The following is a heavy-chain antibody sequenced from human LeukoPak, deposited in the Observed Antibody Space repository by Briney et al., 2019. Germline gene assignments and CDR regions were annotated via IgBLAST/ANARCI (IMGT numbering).Heavy chain of an antibody. D-gene: IGHD5-24*01. CDR1: GLTFSRYW. J-gene: IGHJ4*02. CDR2: INSEGSST. Sequence: PGGSLRLSCAASGLTFSRYWMHWVRQAPGKGLVWVSRINSEGSSTSYADSVKGRFTISRDNAKNSLYLQMNSLRAEDMALYYCAKGEMATVSGGYFDYWGQGTLVTVSS. V-gene: IGHV3-74*01. CDR3: AKGEMATVSGGYFDY.